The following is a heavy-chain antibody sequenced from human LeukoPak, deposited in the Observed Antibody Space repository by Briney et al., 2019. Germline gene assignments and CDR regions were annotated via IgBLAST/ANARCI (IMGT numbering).Heavy chain of an antibody. J-gene: IGHJ6*02. CDR2: IYSGGST. CDR3: AMTTVSYYYYYGMDV. D-gene: IGHD4-11*01. V-gene: IGHV3-66*01. CDR1: GFPVSSNY. Sequence: GGSLRLSCAASGFPVSSNYMSWVRQAPGKGLEWVSVIYSGGSTYYADSVKGRFTISRDNSKNTLYLQMNSLRAEDTAVYYCAMTTVSYYYYYGMDVWGQGTTVTVSS.